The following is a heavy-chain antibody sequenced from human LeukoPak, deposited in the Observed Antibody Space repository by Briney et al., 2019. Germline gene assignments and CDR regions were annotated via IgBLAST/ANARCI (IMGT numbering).Heavy chain of an antibody. Sequence: GESLKISCKGSGYIFSSYWIGWVRQMPGKGLEWMGIIYPGDSDTRYRSSFQGQVTISADKSINTAYLQWSSLKASDTAMYYCARRSEQTPSFEYWGQGTLVTVSS. J-gene: IGHJ4*02. CDR3: ARRSEQTPSFEY. D-gene: IGHD2-15*01. CDR2: IYPGDSDT. V-gene: IGHV5-51*01. CDR1: GYIFSSYW.